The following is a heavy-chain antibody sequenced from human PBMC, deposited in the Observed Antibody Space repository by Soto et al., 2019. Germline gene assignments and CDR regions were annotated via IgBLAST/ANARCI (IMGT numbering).Heavy chain of an antibody. CDR3: ARDLGSRTSPGNCSSSNCYRIGASDN. CDR2: SSNSGDSA. V-gene: IGHV3-11*01. D-gene: IGHD2-2*01. Sequence: GGSLRLSCAASGFTFGDYYMSWIRQAPGKGLEWISYSSNSGDSAYYTDSAKGRFTISRDNAKNSLYLRLNSLRAEDTAMYYCARDLGSRTSPGNCSSSNCYRIGASDNWGQGTMVTVSS. CDR1: GFTFGDYY. J-gene: IGHJ3*02.